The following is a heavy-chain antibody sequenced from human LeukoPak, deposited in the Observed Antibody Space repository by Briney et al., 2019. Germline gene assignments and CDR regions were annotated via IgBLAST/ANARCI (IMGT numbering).Heavy chain of an antibody. V-gene: IGHV1-18*01. CDR3: AREAVAGYFDY. CDR1: GYTFTSYG. Sequence: ASVKVSCKASGYTFTSYGISWVRQAPGQGLEWMEWISAYNGNTNYAQKLQGRVTMTTDTSMSTAYMELRSLRSDDTAVYYCAREAVAGYFDYWGQGTLVTVSS. CDR2: ISAYNGNT. J-gene: IGHJ4*02. D-gene: IGHD6-19*01.